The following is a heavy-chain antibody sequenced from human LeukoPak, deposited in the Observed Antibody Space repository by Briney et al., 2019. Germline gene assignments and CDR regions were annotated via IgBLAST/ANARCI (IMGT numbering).Heavy chain of an antibody. J-gene: IGHJ4*02. Sequence: GGSLRLSCAASRFTFSSYAISWVRQAPGKGLEGVSLISGSGGRIDYADSVKGRFTISRDNSKNTLYLQMNSLRAEDTAVYYCAKGRIVVSTGYFDYWGQGTLVTVSS. CDR2: ISGSGGRI. V-gene: IGHV3-23*01. CDR3: AKGRIVVSTGYFDY. CDR1: RFTFSSYA. D-gene: IGHD3-22*01.